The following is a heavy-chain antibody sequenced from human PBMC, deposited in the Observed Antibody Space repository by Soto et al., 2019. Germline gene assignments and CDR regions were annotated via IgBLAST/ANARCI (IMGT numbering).Heavy chain of an antibody. V-gene: IGHV1-18*01. CDR1: GYTFTSYG. CDR2: ISAYNGNT. J-gene: IGHJ6*02. D-gene: IGHD6-13*01. CDR3: ARDKGEGERYSSSWYAYYYYGMDV. Sequence: GASVKVTCKASGYTFTSYGISWVRQAPGQGLEWMGWISAYNGNTNYAQKLQGRVTMTTGTSTSTAYMELRSLRSDDTAVYYCARDKGEGERYSSSWYAYYYYGMDVWGQGTTVTVSS.